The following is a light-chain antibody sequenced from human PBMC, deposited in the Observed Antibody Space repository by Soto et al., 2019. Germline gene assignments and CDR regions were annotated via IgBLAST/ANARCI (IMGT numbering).Light chain of an antibody. CDR2: GAS. V-gene: IGKV3-20*01. J-gene: IGKJ1*01. CDR1: QFIGSRY. CDR3: LQYDSLPWS. Sequence: ENVLTQSPGTLSLTPGERVTLSCRASQFIGSRYFAWYQQKPGQAPRLLIYGASSRASGVPDRFSGSGSGKYFSVSTSRLWSYDFSVYYCLQYDSLPWSFCLGTTVEI.